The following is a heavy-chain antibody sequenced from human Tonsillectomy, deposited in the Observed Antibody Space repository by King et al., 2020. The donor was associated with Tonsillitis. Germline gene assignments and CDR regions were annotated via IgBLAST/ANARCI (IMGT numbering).Heavy chain of an antibody. CDR2: ISYDGSNK. CDR3: AKVYNRGWYWGHFDY. D-gene: IGHD6-19*01. V-gene: IGHV3-30*18. J-gene: IGHJ4*02. Sequence: VQLVESGGGVVQPGRSLRLSCAASGFTFSSYGMHWVRQAPGKGLEGVALISYDGSNKYYADSVKGRFTISRDNSKNTLYLQMNSLRAEDTAVYYCAKVYNRGWYWGHFDYWGQGTLVTVSS. CDR1: GFTFSSYG.